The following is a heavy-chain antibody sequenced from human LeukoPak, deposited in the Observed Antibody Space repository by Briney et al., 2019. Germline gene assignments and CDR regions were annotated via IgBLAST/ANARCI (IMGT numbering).Heavy chain of an antibody. Sequence: GASVKLSCKASGSTFTSYYMHWGRQAPGQGLERMGCINPNSGGTNYAQKFQGRVTMTRDTSISTAYMELSRLRSDDTAVYYCARDAGSTVTSVSFDIWGQGTMVTVSS. J-gene: IGHJ3*02. CDR2: INPNSGGT. V-gene: IGHV1-2*02. CDR1: GSTFTSYY. CDR3: ARDAGSTVTSVSFDI. D-gene: IGHD4-17*01.